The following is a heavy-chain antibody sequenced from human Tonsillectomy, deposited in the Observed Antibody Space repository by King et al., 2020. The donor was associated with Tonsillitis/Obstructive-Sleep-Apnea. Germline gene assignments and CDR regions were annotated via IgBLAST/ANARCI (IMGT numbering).Heavy chain of an antibody. Sequence: QLVQSGAEVKKPGASVKVSCKASGYTFTSYYMHWVRQAPGQGLEWMGIINPNGGSTSYAQKFQGRVTMTRDTSKSTVYMELSSLRSEDTAVYYCARDGGVLWFGELPHDYWGQGTLVTVSP. CDR2: INPNGGST. CDR3: ARDGGVLWFGELPHDY. CDR1: GYTFTSYY. J-gene: IGHJ4*02. V-gene: IGHV1-46*01. D-gene: IGHD3-10*01.